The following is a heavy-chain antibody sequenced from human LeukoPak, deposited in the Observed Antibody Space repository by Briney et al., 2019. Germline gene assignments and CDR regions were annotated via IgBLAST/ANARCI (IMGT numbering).Heavy chain of an antibody. Sequence: SETLSLTCAVYGGSFSGYYWSWLRQPPGKGLEWIGEINHSGSTNYNPSLKSRVTISVDTSKNQFSLKLSSVTAADTAVYYCARVRIAAAGRGGYMDVCGKGTTVTVSS. CDR3: ARVRIAAAGRGGYMDV. J-gene: IGHJ6*03. CDR1: GGSFSGYY. V-gene: IGHV4-34*01. D-gene: IGHD6-13*01. CDR2: INHSGST.